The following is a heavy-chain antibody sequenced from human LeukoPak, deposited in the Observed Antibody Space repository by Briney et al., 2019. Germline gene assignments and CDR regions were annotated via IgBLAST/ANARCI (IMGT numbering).Heavy chain of an antibody. CDR3: AKDLSSGSRRAY. Sequence: GGSLRLSCAASGFTFSTSDMHWVRQVTGKGLEWVSAIGTGGDTYYPGSVKGRFTISRDNSKNTLYLQMNSLRAEDTGVYYCAKDLSSGSRRAYWGQGTLVTVSS. D-gene: IGHD6-19*01. V-gene: IGHV3-13*01. CDR1: GFTFSTSD. CDR2: IGTGGDT. J-gene: IGHJ4*02.